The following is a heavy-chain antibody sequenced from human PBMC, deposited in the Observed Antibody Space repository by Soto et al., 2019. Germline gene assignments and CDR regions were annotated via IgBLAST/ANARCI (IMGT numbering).Heavy chain of an antibody. D-gene: IGHD1-26*01. Sequence: SGPTLVNPTQTLTLTCTFSGFSLSTSGVGVGWIRQPPGKALEWLALIYWNDDKRYSPSLKSRLTITKDTSKNQVVLTMTNMGPVDTATYYCAHGRIVGAQGPFDPWGQGTLVTVSS. CDR1: GFSLSTSGVG. V-gene: IGHV2-5*01. CDR3: AHGRIVGAQGPFDP. CDR2: IYWNDDK. J-gene: IGHJ5*02.